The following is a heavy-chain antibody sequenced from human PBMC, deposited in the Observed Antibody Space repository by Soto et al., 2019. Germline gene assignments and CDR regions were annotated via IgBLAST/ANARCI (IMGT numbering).Heavy chain of an antibody. V-gene: IGHV3-7*01. Sequence: EVQLVESGGGLVQPGGSLRLSCAASGFTFRSFWMNWVRQVPGKGLEWVATVNENGSENYYVDSVKGRFTVSRDNAKNSLYLQMNSLRVENTAVYYCVRGGGWLTDYWGQGTLVTVSS. CDR3: VRGGGWLTDY. J-gene: IGHJ4*02. D-gene: IGHD5-12*01. CDR1: GFTFRSFW. CDR2: VNENGSEN.